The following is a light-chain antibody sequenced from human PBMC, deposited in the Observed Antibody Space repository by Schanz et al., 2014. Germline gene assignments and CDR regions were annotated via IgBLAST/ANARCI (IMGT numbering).Light chain of an antibody. CDR2: EAT. V-gene: IGLV2-14*02. Sequence: QSALTQPASVSGSPGQSITISCTGTSSDVGSYNHVSWYQQYPGKAPKLIIYEATKWPSGISNRFSGSKSGNTASLTISGLQAEDEADYYCSSYTSSSTLGVFGGGTKLTVL. CDR1: SSDVGSYNH. CDR3: SSYTSSSTLGV. J-gene: IGLJ3*02.